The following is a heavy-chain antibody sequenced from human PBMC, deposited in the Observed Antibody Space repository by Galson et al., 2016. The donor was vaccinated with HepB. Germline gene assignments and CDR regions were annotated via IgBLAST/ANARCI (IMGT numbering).Heavy chain of an antibody. CDR3: ALYYYDSSGFVEYFQH. D-gene: IGHD3-22*01. Sequence: SLRLSCATSGFTFGSVWMSWVRQAPGKGLEWVANIKPDGSERYYVDSLKGRFTISRDNAKNSLYLQMNNRRAEDTAVYYCALYYYDSSGFVEYFQHWGQGTRVTVSS. CDR1: GFTFGSVW. J-gene: IGHJ1*01. CDR2: IKPDGSER. V-gene: IGHV3-7*03.